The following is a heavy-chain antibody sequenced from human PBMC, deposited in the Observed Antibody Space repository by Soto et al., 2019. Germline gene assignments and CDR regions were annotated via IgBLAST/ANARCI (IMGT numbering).Heavy chain of an antibody. Sequence: EVQLVESGGGLVKPGGSLRLSCAASGFTFSSYSMNWVRQAPGKGLEWVSSISSSSSYIYYADSVKGRFTIPRDNAKNPLYLQMNSLRAEDTAVCYCARHGSGSYEYYYYGMDVWGQGTTVTVSS. D-gene: IGHD3-10*01. V-gene: IGHV3-21*01. CDR2: ISSSSSYI. CDR1: GFTFSSYS. CDR3: ARHGSGSYEYYYYGMDV. J-gene: IGHJ6*02.